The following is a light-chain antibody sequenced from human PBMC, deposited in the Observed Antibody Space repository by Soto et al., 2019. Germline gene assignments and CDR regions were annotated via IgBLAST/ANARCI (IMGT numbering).Light chain of an antibody. J-gene: IGKJ1*01. CDR1: QMISDN. Sequence: EIVLTQSPGTLSFYPGARATLSCVSSQMISDNLVWYQQKPGQAPRLLIYGASTRATGIPARFSGSGSGTEFTLTISSLQPDDFATYYCQQYNSYSGTFGQGTKADTK. V-gene: IGKV3-15*01. CDR2: GAS. CDR3: QQYNSYSGT.